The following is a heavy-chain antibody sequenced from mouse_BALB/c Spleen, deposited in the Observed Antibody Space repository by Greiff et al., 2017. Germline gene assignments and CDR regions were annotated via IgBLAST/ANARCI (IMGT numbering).Heavy chain of an antibody. CDR1: GFTFSSYG. V-gene: IGHV5-17*02. CDR3: ARFDYLYYAMDY. J-gene: IGHJ4*01. Sequence: EVMLVESGGDLVKPGGSLKLSCAASGFTFSSYGMHWVRQAPEKGLEWVAYISSGSSTIYYADTVKGRFTISRDNPKNTLFLQMTSLRSEDTAMYYCARFDYLYYAMDYWGQGTSVTVSS. D-gene: IGHD2-4*01. CDR2: ISSGSSTI.